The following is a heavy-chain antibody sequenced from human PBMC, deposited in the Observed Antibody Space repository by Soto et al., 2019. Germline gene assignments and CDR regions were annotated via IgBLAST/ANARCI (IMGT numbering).Heavy chain of an antibody. CDR2: VSGRDTYT. Sequence: EMQLLESGGGLVQPGGSLRLSCVASGFTFSNYAMSWVRQLPGKGLEWVAVVSGRDTYTEYAESVKGRFTISRDNSMNTLYLQMNSQRVDDTALYYCAKDSLQGIAASGTVYWGQGTLVTVSS. J-gene: IGHJ4*02. V-gene: IGHV3-23*01. D-gene: IGHD6-13*01. CDR1: GFTFSNYA. CDR3: AKDSLQGIAASGTVY.